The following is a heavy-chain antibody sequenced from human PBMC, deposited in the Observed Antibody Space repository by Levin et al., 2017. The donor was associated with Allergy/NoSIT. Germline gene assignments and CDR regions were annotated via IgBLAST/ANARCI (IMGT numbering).Heavy chain of an antibody. Sequence: GGSLRLSCGVSGFIFSRESLSWVRQAPGKGLEWIAYIRTDSVKYYADSVRGRFTISRDNGRNSVYLQMNSLRPEDTAVYFCARDERGYSGHLDSWGHGTLVTVSS. CDR3: ARDERGYSGHLDS. CDR2: IRTDSVK. J-gene: IGHJ5*01. CDR1: GFIFSRES. D-gene: IGHD5-12*01. V-gene: IGHV3-48*01.